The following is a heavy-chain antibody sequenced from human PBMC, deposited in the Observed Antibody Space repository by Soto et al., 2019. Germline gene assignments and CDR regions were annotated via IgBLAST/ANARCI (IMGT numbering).Heavy chain of an antibody. V-gene: IGHV6-1*01. D-gene: IGHD3-16*01. CDR2: TYYRSKWYS. Sequence: PSQTLSLTCAISGDSVSSNNAAWNWIRQSPSRGLKRLGRTYYRSKWYSVSAVSVKGRVTIKADTSKNQFSLQLDSVTPADTAVYYCANLDMITFGGIIGPNDEFDIWGQGTMVTVSS. J-gene: IGHJ3*02. CDR1: GDSVSSNNAA. CDR3: ANLDMITFGGIIGPNDEFDI.